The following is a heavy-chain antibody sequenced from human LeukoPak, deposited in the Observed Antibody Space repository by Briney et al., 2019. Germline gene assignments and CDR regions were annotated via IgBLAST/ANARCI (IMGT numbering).Heavy chain of an antibody. Sequence: AGGSLRLSCAASGFTFSSSAMSWVRQAPGKGLEWVANIKQDGSEKYYVDSVKGRFTISRDNAKNSLYLQMNSLRAEDTAVYYCARDGITMVRGVITPYYWGQGTLVTVSS. D-gene: IGHD3-10*01. CDR2: IKQDGSEK. CDR3: ARDGITMVRGVITPYY. V-gene: IGHV3-7*01. J-gene: IGHJ4*02. CDR1: GFTFSSSA.